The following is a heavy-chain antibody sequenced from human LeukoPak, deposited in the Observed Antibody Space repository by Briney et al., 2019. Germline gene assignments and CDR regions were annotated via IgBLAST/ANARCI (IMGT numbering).Heavy chain of an antibody. V-gene: IGHV3-23*01. CDR2: ISGGGGNT. Sequence: GGSLRLSCAASGFTFSSYAMSWVRQAPGKGLECVSAISGGGGNTYYADCVKGRFTISRDNSKNTLYLQMNSLRAEHTAVYYCACHGSVDYWGQGTLVTVSS. CDR1: GFTFSSYA. D-gene: IGHD3-10*01. CDR3: ACHGSVDY. J-gene: IGHJ4*02.